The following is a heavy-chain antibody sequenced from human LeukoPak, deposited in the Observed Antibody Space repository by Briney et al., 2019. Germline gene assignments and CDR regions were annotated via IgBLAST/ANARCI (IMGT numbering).Heavy chain of an antibody. D-gene: IGHD7-27*01. Sequence: ASVKVSCKASGGTFSSYAISWVRQAPGQRLEWMGWINTNTGNPTYAQGFTGRLVFSLDTSVSTAYLQISSLKAEDTAVYYCARERGDRDTFDIWGQGTMVTVSS. CDR2: INTNTGNP. J-gene: IGHJ3*02. CDR1: GGTFSSYA. V-gene: IGHV7-4-1*02. CDR3: ARERGDRDTFDI.